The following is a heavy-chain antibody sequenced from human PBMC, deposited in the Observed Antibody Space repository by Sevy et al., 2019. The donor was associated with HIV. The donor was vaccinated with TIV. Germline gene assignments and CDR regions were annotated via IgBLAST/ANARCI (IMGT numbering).Heavy chain of an antibody. Sequence: GGSLRLSCAASGFTFSRYAMNWVRQAPGKGLEWVAVISSDGRNKYYADSVKGRFTISRDNSKNTLYLQMNSLRSEDTAMYYCVRDKGESSSSFLGELSHWGQGTLVTVSS. CDR1: GFTFSRYA. CDR3: VRDKGESSSSFLGELSH. J-gene: IGHJ4*02. D-gene: IGHD3-16*02. CDR2: ISSDGRNK. V-gene: IGHV3-30*04.